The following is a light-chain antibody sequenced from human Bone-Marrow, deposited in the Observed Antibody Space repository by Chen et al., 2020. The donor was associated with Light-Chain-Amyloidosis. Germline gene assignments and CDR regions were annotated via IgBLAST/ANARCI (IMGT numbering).Light chain of an antibody. J-gene: IGLJ2*01. V-gene: IGLV3-25*03. CDR1: DLPTKY. CDR2: RAT. Sequence: SYELTQPPSVSVSPGQTARITCSGDDLPTKYAYWYQQKPGQAPVLVIHRATERPSGISERFSGPSSGTTATLTISGVQAEDEADYHCQSADSSGTYEVIFGGGTKLTVL. CDR3: QSADSSGTYEVI.